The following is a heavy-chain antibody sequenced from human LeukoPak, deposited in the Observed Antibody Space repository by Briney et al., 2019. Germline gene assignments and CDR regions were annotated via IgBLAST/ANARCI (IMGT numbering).Heavy chain of an antibody. Sequence: GESLKISCKGSGYSINNYWIGWVRQMPGKGLEWMGIIYPADSDIRYSPSFQGQVTISADKSISTAYLQWSSLKASDTAMYYCARSGKYYFDYWGQGTLVTVSS. CDR3: ARSGKYYFDY. CDR1: GYSINNYW. D-gene: IGHD6-25*01. CDR2: IYPADSDI. J-gene: IGHJ4*02. V-gene: IGHV5-51*01.